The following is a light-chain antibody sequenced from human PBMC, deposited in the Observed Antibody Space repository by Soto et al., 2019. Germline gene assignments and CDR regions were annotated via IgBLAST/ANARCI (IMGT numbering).Light chain of an antibody. CDR2: DAS. J-gene: IGKJ1*01. CDR1: QSVNSNY. V-gene: IGKV3-11*01. CDR3: QQRSNWPRT. Sequence: EMVMTQSPAILSVSPGESATLSCRASQSVNSNYLAWYQQHPGQAPRLLIYDASNRAAGVPARFSCSGSGTDFTLTISSLEPEDFAVYYCQQRSNWPRTFGQGTKVDIK.